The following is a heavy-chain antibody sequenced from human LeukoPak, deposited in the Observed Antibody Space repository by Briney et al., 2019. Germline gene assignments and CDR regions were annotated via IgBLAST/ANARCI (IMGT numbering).Heavy chain of an antibody. CDR1: SYSINSNYY. CDR2: IYHSGST. CDR3: ARSYHYFDY. Sequence: SETLSLICSVSSYSINSNYYWGWIRQPPGKGLEWIGSIYHSGSTYYNPSLKSRVTISVDTSKNQFSLKLSSVTAADTAVYYCARSYHYFDYWGQGTLVTVSS. J-gene: IGHJ4*02. V-gene: IGHV4-38-2*01.